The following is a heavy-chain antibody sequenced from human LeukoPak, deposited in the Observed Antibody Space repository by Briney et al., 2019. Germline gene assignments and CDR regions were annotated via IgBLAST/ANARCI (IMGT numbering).Heavy chain of an antibody. V-gene: IGHV3-21*01. CDR2: ISGSSTHI. Sequence: PGGSLRLSCVVSGFTFSNYEMNWVRQAPGKGLEWVSSISGSSTHIHYADSLKGRFTISRDNAKNSLYLQMNSLRAEDTAVYYCARDTRCSSTSCYLRPHYNYGMDVWGHGTTVTVSS. D-gene: IGHD2-2*01. CDR1: GFTFSNYE. J-gene: IGHJ6*02. CDR3: ARDTRCSSTSCYLRPHYNYGMDV.